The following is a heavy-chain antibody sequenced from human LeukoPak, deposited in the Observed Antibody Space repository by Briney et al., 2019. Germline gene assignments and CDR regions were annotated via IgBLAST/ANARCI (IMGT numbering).Heavy chain of an antibody. V-gene: IGHV3-30*04. CDR1: GFSFSAYA. Sequence: GGSLRLSCAVSGFSFSAYAMQWVRQAPGKGLEWVAVISYDGNYKYYADSVKGRFTISRDNSKNTLYLQMNSLRAEDTAVYYCAREGRYYGSGSYYRGDFDYWGQGTLVTVSS. CDR2: ISYDGNYK. CDR3: AREGRYYGSGSYYRGDFDY. D-gene: IGHD3-10*01. J-gene: IGHJ4*02.